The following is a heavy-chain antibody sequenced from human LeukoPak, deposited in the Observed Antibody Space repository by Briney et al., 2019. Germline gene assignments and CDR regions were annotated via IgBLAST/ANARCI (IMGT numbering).Heavy chain of an antibody. Sequence: PSETLSLTCAVSGGSISSGGYSWSWIRQPPGKGLEWIGYIYHSGSTYYNPSLKSRVTISVDRSKNQFSLKLSSVTAADTAVYYCARSIAAAPSNWFDPWGQGTLVTVSS. D-gene: IGHD6-13*01. V-gene: IGHV4-30-2*01. CDR1: GGSISSGGYS. CDR2: IYHSGST. CDR3: ARSIAAAPSNWFDP. J-gene: IGHJ5*02.